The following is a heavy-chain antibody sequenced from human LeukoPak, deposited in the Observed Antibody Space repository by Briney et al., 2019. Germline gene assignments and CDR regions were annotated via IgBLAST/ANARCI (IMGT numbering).Heavy chain of an antibody. CDR2: IRSKAYGGTM. Sequence: SGGSLRLSCTVSGFTFCDFVMSWVRQAPGKGLEWVGFIRSKAYGGTMEYAASVRGRFTISRDDSKTIAYLQMNSLKTEDTAVYYCATDRRRDGYSSDYWGQGTLVTVSS. CDR3: ATDRRRDGYSSDY. V-gene: IGHV3-49*04. CDR1: GFTFCDFV. D-gene: IGHD5-24*01. J-gene: IGHJ4*02.